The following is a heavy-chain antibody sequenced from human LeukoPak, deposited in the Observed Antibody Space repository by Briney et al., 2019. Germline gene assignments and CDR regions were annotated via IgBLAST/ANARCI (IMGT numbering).Heavy chain of an antibody. Sequence: SETLSLTCTASGGSIGSSSYFWGWIRQPSGKGLEWIGSFSYRGGAYHNPSLASRVTISRDTSTSQFSLKLRSVTAADTAVYYCARQVARSLISLRLVSLDRFDIWGQGTTVTVSS. CDR1: GGSIGSSSYF. CDR3: ARQVARSLISLRLVSLDRFDI. D-gene: IGHD3-10*01. CDR2: FSYRGGA. V-gene: IGHV4-39*07. J-gene: IGHJ3*02.